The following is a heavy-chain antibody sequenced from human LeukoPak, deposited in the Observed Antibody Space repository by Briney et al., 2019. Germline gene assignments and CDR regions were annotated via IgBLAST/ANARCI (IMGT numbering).Heavy chain of an antibody. CDR2: FSGSVDTT. J-gene: IGHJ4*02. Sequence: GGSLRLSCAASGFTFTSYAMSWVRQTPGKGLQWVSTFSGSVDTTYYADSVKGRFTISRDNSKNTLDLQMNSLGAEDTAVYYCAKATLPTCGGARCYYFVNWRQGTLVTVSS. CDR1: GFTFTSYA. V-gene: IGHV3-23*01. CDR3: AKATLPTCGGARCYYFVN. D-gene: IGHD2-15*01.